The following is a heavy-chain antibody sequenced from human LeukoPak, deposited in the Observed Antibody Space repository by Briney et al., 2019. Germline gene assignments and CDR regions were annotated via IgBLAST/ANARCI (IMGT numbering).Heavy chain of an antibody. V-gene: IGHV1-2*02. J-gene: IGHJ4*02. CDR3: ARLADCSSSRCRSLDY. D-gene: IGHD2-2*01. CDR1: GYPFTGYY. Sequence: GASVKVSCKASGYPFTGYYLHWVRQAPGQGLEWMGWINPNSGFTNYAQKFQGRVTMTRDTSISTAYMELSRLRSDDTAVYYCARLADCSSSRCRSLDYWGQGTLVTVSS. CDR2: INPNSGFT.